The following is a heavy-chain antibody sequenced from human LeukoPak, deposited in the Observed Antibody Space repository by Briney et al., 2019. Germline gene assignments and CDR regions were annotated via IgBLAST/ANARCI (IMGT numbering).Heavy chain of an antibody. V-gene: IGHV3-30*18. J-gene: IGHJ6*02. D-gene: IGHD1-7*01. CDR3: AKATTSYYYYYGMDV. CDR2: ISYDGSNK. CDR1: GFTFSSYG. Sequence: GGSLRLSCAASGFTFSSYGMHWVRQAPGKGLEWVAVISYDGSNKYYADSVKGRFTISRDNSKNTLYLQMNSLRAEDTVVYYCAKATTSYYYYYGMDVWGQGTTVTVSS.